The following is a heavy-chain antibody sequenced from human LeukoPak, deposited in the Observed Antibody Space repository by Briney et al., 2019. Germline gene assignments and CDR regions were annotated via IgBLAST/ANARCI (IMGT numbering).Heavy chain of an antibody. D-gene: IGHD3-3*01. J-gene: IGHJ6*03. Sequence: GASVKVSCKASGYTFTSYGISWVRQAPGQGLEWMGWISAYNGNTNYAQKLQGRVTMTTDTSTSTAYMELRSLRSDDTAVYYCARAYDFWSGYPPYYYYYYMDVWGKGTTVTVSS. V-gene: IGHV1-18*01. CDR3: ARAYDFWSGYPPYYYYYYMDV. CDR1: GYTFTSYG. CDR2: ISAYNGNT.